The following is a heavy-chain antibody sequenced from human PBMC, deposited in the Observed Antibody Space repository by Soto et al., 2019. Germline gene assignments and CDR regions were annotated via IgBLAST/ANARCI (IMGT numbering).Heavy chain of an antibody. J-gene: IGHJ6*02. CDR2: IYYSGST. CDR3: ARLRSNYYYYGMDV. Sequence: PSETLSLTCTVSGGSISSSSYYWGWIRQPPGKGLEWIGSIYYSGSTYYNPSLKSRVTISVDTSKNQFSLKLSSVTAADTAVYDCARLRSNYYYYGMDVWGQGTTVTAP. CDR1: GGSISSSSYY. V-gene: IGHV4-39*01. D-gene: IGHD3-3*01.